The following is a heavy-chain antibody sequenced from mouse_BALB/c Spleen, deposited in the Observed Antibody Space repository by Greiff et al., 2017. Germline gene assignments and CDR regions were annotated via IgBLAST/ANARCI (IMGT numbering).Heavy chain of an antibody. CDR2: IFPGTGTT. Sequence: QVQLKQSGAELVKPGASVKLSCKTSGYTFTSYWLQWVKQRPGQGLGWIGEIFPGTGTTYYNEKFKGKATLTIDTSSSTAYMQLSSLTSEDSAVYFCARRGFNCGSREDWFAYWGQGTLVTVSA. J-gene: IGHJ3*01. CDR3: ARRGFNCGSREDWFAY. D-gene: IGHD1-1*01. CDR1: GYTFTSYW. V-gene: IGHV1S132*01.